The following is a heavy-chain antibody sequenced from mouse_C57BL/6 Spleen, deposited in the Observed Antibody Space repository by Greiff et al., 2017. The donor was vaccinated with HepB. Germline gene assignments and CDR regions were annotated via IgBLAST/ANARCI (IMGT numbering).Heavy chain of an antibody. CDR2: ISYDGSN. D-gene: IGHD1-1*02. CDR1: GYSITSGYY. J-gene: IGHJ1*03. Sequence: EVQLQESGPGLVKPSQSLSLTCSVTGYSITSGYYWNWIRQFPGNKLEWMGYISYDGSNNYNPSLKNRISITRDTSKNQFFLKLNSVTTEDTATYYCAMGGYYWYFDVWGTGTTVTVSS. CDR3: AMGGYYWYFDV. V-gene: IGHV3-6*01.